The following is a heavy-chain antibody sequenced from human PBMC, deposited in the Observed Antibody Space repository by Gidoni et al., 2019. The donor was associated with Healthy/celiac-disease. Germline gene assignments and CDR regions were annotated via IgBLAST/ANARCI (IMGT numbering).Heavy chain of an antibody. D-gene: IGHD1-1*01. CDR3: AKDLLRVVTTWFDP. Sequence: QVQLVESGGGVVQPGRSLRLSCAASGFTFSSYGMHWVRQAPGKGLEWVAVISYYGSNTYYADSVKGRFTISRDNSKNTLYLQMNSLRAEDTAVYYCAKDLLRVVTTWFDPWGQGTLVTVSA. CDR1: GFTFSSYG. CDR2: ISYYGSNT. V-gene: IGHV3-30*18. J-gene: IGHJ5*02.